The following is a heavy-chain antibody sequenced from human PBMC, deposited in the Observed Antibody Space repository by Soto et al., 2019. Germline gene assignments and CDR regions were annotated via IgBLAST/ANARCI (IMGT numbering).Heavy chain of an antibody. CDR2: VYYSGSS. D-gene: IGHD2-2*01. CDR1: GDSISGGASF. Sequence: QVQLQESGPGLVKPSETLSLTCTVSGDSISGGASFWSWIRQPPGKGLEWIANVYYSGSSYYNPYLQSRLTISVETTKNPFSLQLKSMTAADTAVYYCAKLSCTSSTCYFPGWFDPWGQGTLVTVSS. V-gene: IGHV4-31*03. J-gene: IGHJ5*02. CDR3: AKLSCTSSTCYFPGWFDP.